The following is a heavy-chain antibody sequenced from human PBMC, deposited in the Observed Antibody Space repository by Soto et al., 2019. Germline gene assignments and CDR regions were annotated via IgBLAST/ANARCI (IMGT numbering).Heavy chain of an antibody. J-gene: IGHJ6*02. CDR2: ISYDGSNK. Sequence: GSLRLSCAASGFTFSSYGMHWVRQAPGKGLEWVAVISYDGSNKYYADSVKGRFTISRDNSKNTLYLQMNSLRAEDTAVYYCAKEHYYYYYGMDVWGQGTTVTVSS. CDR1: GFTFSSYG. CDR3: AKEHYYYYYGMDV. V-gene: IGHV3-30*18.